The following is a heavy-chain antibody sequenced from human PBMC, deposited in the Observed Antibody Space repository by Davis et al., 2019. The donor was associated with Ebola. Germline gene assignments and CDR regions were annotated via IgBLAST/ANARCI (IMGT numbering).Heavy chain of an antibody. CDR2: ISYDGSNK. D-gene: IGHD6-13*01. CDR1: GFTFSSYA. Sequence: GESLKISCAASGFTFSSYAMHWVRQAPGKGLEWVAVISYDGSNKYYADSVKGRFTISRDNSKNTLYLQMNSLRAEDTALYYCARARAAGNNWFDPWGQGTLVTVSS. CDR3: ARARAAGNNWFDP. V-gene: IGHV3-30-3*01. J-gene: IGHJ5*02.